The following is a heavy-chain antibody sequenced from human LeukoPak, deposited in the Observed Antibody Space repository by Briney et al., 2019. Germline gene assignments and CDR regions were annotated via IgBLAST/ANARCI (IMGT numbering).Heavy chain of an antibody. Sequence: PSETLSLTCTVPGGTISSYYWSWIRQPAGKGLEWIGRIYTSGSTNYNPSLKSRVTISVDTSKNQFSPKLSSVTAADTAVYYCASRGSYYQIDYWGQGTLVTVSS. D-gene: IGHD3-10*01. CDR1: GGTISSYY. J-gene: IGHJ4*02. CDR2: IYTSGST. V-gene: IGHV4-4*07. CDR3: ASRGSYYQIDY.